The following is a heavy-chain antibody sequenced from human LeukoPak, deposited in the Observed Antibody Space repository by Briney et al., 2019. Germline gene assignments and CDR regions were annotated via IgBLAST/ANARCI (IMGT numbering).Heavy chain of an antibody. V-gene: IGHV3-30*18. D-gene: IGHD3-22*01. J-gene: IGHJ3*02. CDR1: GFTFSSYG. Sequence: GGSLRLSCAASGFTFSSYGMHWVRQAPGKGLEWVAVISYDGSNKYYADSVKGRFTISRDNSKNTLYLQMNSLRAEDTAVYYCAKALYDSSGYYYVSSAFDIWGQGTMVTVSS. CDR2: ISYDGSNK. CDR3: AKALYDSSGYYYVSSAFDI.